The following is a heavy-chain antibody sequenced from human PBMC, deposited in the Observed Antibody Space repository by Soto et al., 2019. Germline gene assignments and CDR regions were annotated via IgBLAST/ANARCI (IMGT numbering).Heavy chain of an antibody. Sequence: GESLKISCKGSGYSFTNYWIGWVRQMPGKGLEWMGIIYLGDSDTRYSPSFQGQVTISADKSISTAYLQWSSLKASDTAMYYCASPLSYYYDSSGYYSWYFDDWGQGTLVTVSS. CDR2: IYLGDSDT. J-gene: IGHJ4*02. CDR3: ASPLSYYYDSSGYYSWYFDD. D-gene: IGHD3-22*01. CDR1: GYSFTNYW. V-gene: IGHV5-51*01.